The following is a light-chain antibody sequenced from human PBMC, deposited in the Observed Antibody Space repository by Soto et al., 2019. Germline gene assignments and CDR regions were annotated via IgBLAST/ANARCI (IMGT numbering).Light chain of an antibody. J-gene: IGKJ5*01. CDR1: QSISRW. V-gene: IGKV1-5*03. CDR3: QQYNNYSLT. CDR2: KAV. Sequence: EIHLTQSPATLSASVGDRVTITCRASQSISRWVAWYQQKPGKAPKLLIYKAVSLESGVPSRFSGSGSGTEFTLTISSLQPDDFATYYCQQYNNYSLTFGQGTLLAIK.